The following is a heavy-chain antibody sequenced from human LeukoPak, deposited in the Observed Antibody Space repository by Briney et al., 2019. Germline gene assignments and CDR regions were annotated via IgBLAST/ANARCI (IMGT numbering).Heavy chain of an antibody. CDR1: GFIFSDYS. D-gene: IGHD1-26*01. J-gene: IGHJ4*02. CDR3: ARDRSGSYYLFDY. CDR2: ISDTGTSK. Sequence: PGGSLRLSCAASGFIFSDYSMNWVRQPPGKGLEWVSGISDTGTSKYYADSVKCRFTISRDDAKNSVYLQMNSLRAEDTAVYYCARDRSGSYYLFDYWGQGTLVTVSS. V-gene: IGHV3-21*01.